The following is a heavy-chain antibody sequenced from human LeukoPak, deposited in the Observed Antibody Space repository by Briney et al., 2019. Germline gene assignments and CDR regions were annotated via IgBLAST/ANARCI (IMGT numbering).Heavy chain of an antibody. CDR2: ISGDDGNT. Sequence: GASVKVSCKASGYTFTNYGISWVRQAPGQGLEWMGWISGDDGNTNYAQRFQGRVTMTTDTSTSTAYMELRSLRSDDTAVYYCAKDQYYYDSPGPFDYWGQGTLVTVSS. J-gene: IGHJ4*02. CDR3: AKDQYYYDSPGPFDY. V-gene: IGHV1-18*01. D-gene: IGHD3-22*01. CDR1: GYTFTNYG.